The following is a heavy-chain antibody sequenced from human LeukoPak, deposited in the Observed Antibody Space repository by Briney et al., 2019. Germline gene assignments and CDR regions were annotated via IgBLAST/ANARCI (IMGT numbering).Heavy chain of an antibody. CDR3: TTSLTSGYYIDN. CDR1: GFTFSNAW. J-gene: IGHJ4*02. CDR2: IKSKIDAGTI. Sequence: GGSLRLSCAASGFTFSNAWMSCVRQAPGKGLEWVCRIKSKIDAGTIDYAAPVKGRFTISRDDSKNTMYLQMNSLKIEDTAFYYCTTSLTSGYYIDNWGQGTLVTVSS. D-gene: IGHD3-3*01. V-gene: IGHV3-15*01.